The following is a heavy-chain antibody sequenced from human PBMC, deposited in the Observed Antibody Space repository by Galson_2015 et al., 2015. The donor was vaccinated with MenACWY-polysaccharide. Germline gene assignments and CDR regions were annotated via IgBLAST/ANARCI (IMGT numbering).Heavy chain of an antibody. D-gene: IGHD2-21*02. CDR1: GFTFSSYW. Sequence: SLRLSCAASGFTFSSYWMHWVRQAPGKGLVWVSRINSDGSSTSYADSVKGRFTISRDNAKNTLYLQMNSLRAEDTAVYYCARRGICGDDCYSSRLDYRCQSTLVPVSS. CDR2: INSDGSST. V-gene: IGHV3-74*01. J-gene: IGHJ4*02. CDR3: ARRGICGDDCYSSRLDY.